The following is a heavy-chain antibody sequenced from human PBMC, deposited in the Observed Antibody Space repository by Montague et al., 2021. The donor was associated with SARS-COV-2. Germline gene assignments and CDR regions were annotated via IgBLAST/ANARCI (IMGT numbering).Heavy chain of an antibody. D-gene: IGHD3-3*01. J-gene: IGHJ3*02. CDR2: IYWDDDK. CDR3: ARRITIYAFDI. V-gene: IGHV2-5*02. Sequence: WVRQAPGKALEWLALIYWDDDKRYSPSLKSRLTITKDTSKNQVVLTMTNMDPVDTATYYCARRITIYAFDIWGQGTMVTVSS.